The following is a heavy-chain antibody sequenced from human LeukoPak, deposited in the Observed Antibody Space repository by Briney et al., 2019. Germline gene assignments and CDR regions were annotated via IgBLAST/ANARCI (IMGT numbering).Heavy chain of an antibody. CDR3: ARYNRMKDGVDY. V-gene: IGHV4-59*01. D-gene: IGHD1-1*01. CDR1: GFTFSSYA. J-gene: IGHJ4*02. Sequence: PGGSLRLSCAASGFTFSSYAMSWIRQPPGKGLEWIGYIYYSGSTNYNPSLKSRVTISVDTSKNQFSLKLSSVTAADTAVYYCARYNRMKDGVDYWGQGTLVTVSS. CDR2: IYYSGST.